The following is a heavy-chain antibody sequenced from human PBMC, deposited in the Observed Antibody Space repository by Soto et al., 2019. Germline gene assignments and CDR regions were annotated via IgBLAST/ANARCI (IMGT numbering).Heavy chain of an antibody. CDR3: ARVLFGRGNWFDP. J-gene: IGHJ5*02. Sequence: SETLSLTCTVSGGSISSYYWSWIRQPPGKGLEWIGYIYYSGYTNYNPSLKSRVTISVDTSKNQFSLKLSSVTAADTAVYYCARVLFGRGNWFDPWGQGTLFTVSS. CDR2: IYYSGYT. V-gene: IGHV4-59*01. CDR1: GGSISSYY. D-gene: IGHD3-3*01.